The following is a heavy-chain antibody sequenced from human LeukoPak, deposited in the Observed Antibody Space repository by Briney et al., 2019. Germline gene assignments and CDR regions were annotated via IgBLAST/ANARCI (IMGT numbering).Heavy chain of an antibody. V-gene: IGHV3-33*01. Sequence: GRSLRLSCAASGFTFTSYGMHWVRQAPGKGLEWVAVIWYDGSNKYYADSVKGRFTISRDNSKNTLYLQMNSLRAEDTAVYYCARPYYDSSGYYYWGNAFDIWGQGTMVTVSS. CDR3: ARPYYDSSGYYYWGNAFDI. CDR2: IWYDGSNK. D-gene: IGHD3-22*01. CDR1: GFTFTSYG. J-gene: IGHJ3*02.